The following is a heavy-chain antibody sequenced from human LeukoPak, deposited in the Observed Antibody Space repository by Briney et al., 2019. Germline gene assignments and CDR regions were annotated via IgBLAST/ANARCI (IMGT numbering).Heavy chain of an antibody. D-gene: IGHD3-22*01. CDR2: INSDGSST. CDR1: GFTFSSYW. J-gene: IGHJ5*02. V-gene: IGHV3-74*01. CDR3: ARGNSYYYDSSGYYYFYP. Sequence: GGSLRLSCAASGFTFSSYWMHWVRQAPGKGLVWVSRINSDGSSTSYADSVKGRFTISRDNAKNTLYLQMNSLRAEDTAVYYCARGNSYYYDSSGYYYFYPWGQGTLVTVSS.